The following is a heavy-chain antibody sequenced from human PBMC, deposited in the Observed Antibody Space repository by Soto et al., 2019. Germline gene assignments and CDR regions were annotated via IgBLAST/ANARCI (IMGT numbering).Heavy chain of an antibody. D-gene: IGHD6-19*01. CDR1: GFTFSSYW. V-gene: IGHV3-7*01. Sequence: EVQLVESGGGLVQPGGSLRLSCAASGFTFSSYWMSWVRQAPGKGLGWVANIKQDGSEKYYVDSVNGRFTTPRDNATNSLYLQMNSLRAEDTAVYYCARDIAVAANWFDPWGQGTLVTVSS. CDR3: ARDIAVAANWFDP. CDR2: IKQDGSEK. J-gene: IGHJ5*02.